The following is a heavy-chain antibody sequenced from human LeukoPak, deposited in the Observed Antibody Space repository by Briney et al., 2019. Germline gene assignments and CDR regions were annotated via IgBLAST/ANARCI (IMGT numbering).Heavy chain of an antibody. J-gene: IGHJ4*02. CDR1: GFTFSSYA. CDR2: IKTDGSET. V-gene: IGHV3-7*03. CDR3: VKNDGWFHLAQ. D-gene: IGHD6-19*01. Sequence: GRSLRLSCAASGFTFSSYAMHWVRQAPGKGLEWVGHIKTDGSETYYLDSLKGRISISRDNTNNALYLQMNSLRVEDTAIYYCVKNDGWFHLAQWGQGTLVTVSS.